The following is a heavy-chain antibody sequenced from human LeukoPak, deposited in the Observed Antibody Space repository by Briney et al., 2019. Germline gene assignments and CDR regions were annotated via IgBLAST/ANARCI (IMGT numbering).Heavy chain of an antibody. Sequence: TSETLSLTCAVYGGSFSGYYWSWIRQPPGKGLEWIGEINHSGSTNYNPSLKSRVTISVDTSKNQFSLKLSSVTAADTAVYYCARAEGYCSGGSCYFYDYWGQGTLVTVSS. CDR3: ARAEGYCSGGSCYFYDY. D-gene: IGHD2-15*01. V-gene: IGHV4-34*01. CDR1: GGSFSGYY. CDR2: INHSGST. J-gene: IGHJ4*02.